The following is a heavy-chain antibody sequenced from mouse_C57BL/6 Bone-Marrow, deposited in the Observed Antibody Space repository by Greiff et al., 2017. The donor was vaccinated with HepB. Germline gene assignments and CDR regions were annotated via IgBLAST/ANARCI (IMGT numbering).Heavy chain of an antibody. Sequence: EVKLVESGGGLVKPGGSLKLSCAASGFTFSSYTMSWVRQTPEKRLEWVATISGGGGNTYYPDSVKGRFTISRDNAKNTLYLQMSSLRSEDTALYYCARRWSNWFAYWGQGTLVTVSA. D-gene: IGHD2-3*01. CDR2: ISGGGGNT. CDR1: GFTFSSYT. J-gene: IGHJ3*01. CDR3: ARRWSNWFAY. V-gene: IGHV5-9*01.